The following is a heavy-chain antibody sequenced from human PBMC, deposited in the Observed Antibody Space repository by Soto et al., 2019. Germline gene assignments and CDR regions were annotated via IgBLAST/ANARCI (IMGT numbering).Heavy chain of an antibody. J-gene: IGHJ6*02. CDR2: ISGSGGSK. V-gene: IGHV3-23*01. D-gene: IGHD3-16*02. CDR3: AKAPHRKYYYYGMDV. CDR1: GFTFSNYA. Sequence: GGSLRLSCAASGFTFSNYAMSWVRQAPGKGLEWVSGISGSGGSKHYADSVQGRFTISGDNPQNTLYLQMNSLRAEDTAVYYCAKAPHRKYYYYGMDVWGQGTTVTVSS.